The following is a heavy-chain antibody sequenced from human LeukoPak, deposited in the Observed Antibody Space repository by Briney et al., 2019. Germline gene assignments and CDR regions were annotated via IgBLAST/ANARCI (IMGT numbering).Heavy chain of an antibody. CDR1: GGSISTFY. V-gene: IGHV4-34*01. CDR3: ARGVCTNGVCYPYYFDY. J-gene: IGHJ4*02. D-gene: IGHD2-8*01. Sequence: SETLSLTCSVSGGSISTFYWSWIRQPAGKGLEWIGEINHSGSTNYNPSLKSRVTISVDTSKNQFSLKLSSVTAADTAVYYCARGVCTNGVCYPYYFDYWGQGTLVTVSS. CDR2: INHSGST.